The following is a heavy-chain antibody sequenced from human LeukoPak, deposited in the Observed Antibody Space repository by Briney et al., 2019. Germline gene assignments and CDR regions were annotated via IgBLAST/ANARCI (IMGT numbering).Heavy chain of an antibody. J-gene: IGHJ5*02. Sequence: GGSLRLSCAASGFTFSGFWMHWVRRAPGKGLVWVSCISFDGSDATYADSVKGRFTISRDNAKNTLHLQMDSLTVEDTAVYYCAVSNWMDPWRQGTLVTVSS. CDR3: AVSNWMDP. CDR1: GFTFSGFW. CDR2: ISFDGSDA. V-gene: IGHV3-74*01.